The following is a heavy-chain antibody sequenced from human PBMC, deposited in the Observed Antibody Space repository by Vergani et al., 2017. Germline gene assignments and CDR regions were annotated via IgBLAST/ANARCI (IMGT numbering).Heavy chain of an antibody. Sequence: EVQLVESGGGLVQPGRSLRLSCTASGFTFGDYAMSWVRQAPGKGLEWVGFIRSKAYGGTTEYAASVKGRFTISRDDSNSIAYLQMNSLKTEDTAVYYCTSDKVPKYSGSYFTFDIWGQGTMVTVSS. CDR2: IRSKAYGGTT. D-gene: IGHD1-26*01. J-gene: IGHJ3*02. V-gene: IGHV3-49*04. CDR1: GFTFGDYA. CDR3: TSDKVPKYSGSYFTFDI.